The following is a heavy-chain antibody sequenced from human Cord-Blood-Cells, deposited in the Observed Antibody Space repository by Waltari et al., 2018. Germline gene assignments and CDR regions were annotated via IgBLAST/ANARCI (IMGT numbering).Heavy chain of an antibody. Sequence: EVQRVASGGGLVQPGGSLGLSCAASGCTFSSDWMSWVRQAPGKGLEWVANIKQDGSEKYYVDSVKGRFTISRDNAKNSLYLQMNSLRAEDTAVYYCATVVAATFDYWGQGTLVTVSS. D-gene: IGHD2-15*01. V-gene: IGHV3-7*01. CDR3: ATVVAATFDY. CDR2: IKQDGSEK. J-gene: IGHJ4*02. CDR1: GCTFSSDW.